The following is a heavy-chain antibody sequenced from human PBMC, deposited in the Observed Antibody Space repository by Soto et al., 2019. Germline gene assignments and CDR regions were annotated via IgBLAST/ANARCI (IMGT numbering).Heavy chain of an antibody. CDR1: GFTVTNSY. V-gene: IGHV3-53*01. CDR2: VYTSGRT. D-gene: IGHD1-1*01. CDR3: ARAGFERLYFDQ. Sequence: EVQLVESGGDLIQPGGSLRLSCAASGFTVTNSYMAWVRQAPGKGLEWVSVVYTSGRTYHADSVKGRFTVSRDISPNMFVLQVDKLSAEDMATYYCARAGFERLYFDQWGRGPLVTVSS. J-gene: IGHJ4*02.